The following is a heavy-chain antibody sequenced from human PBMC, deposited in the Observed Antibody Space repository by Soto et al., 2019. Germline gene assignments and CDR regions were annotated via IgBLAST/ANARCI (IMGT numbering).Heavy chain of an antibody. D-gene: IGHD6-6*01. CDR3: ARRGSSSSYYYYYYGMDA. V-gene: IGHV5-10-1*01. CDR1: GYSFTSYW. J-gene: IGHJ6*02. CDR2: IDPSDSYT. Sequence: GESLKISCKGSGYSFTSYWISWARQMPGKGLEWMGRIDPSDSYTNYSPSFQGHVTISADKSISTAYLQWSSLKASDTAMYYCARRGSSSSYYYYYYGMDAWGQGTTVTVSS.